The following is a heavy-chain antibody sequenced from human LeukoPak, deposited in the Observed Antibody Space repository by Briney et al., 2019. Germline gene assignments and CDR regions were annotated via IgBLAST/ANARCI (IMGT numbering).Heavy chain of an antibody. J-gene: IGHJ5*02. Sequence: SETLSLTCAVYGGSFSGYYWSWIRQPPGKGLEWIGEINHSGSTNYNPSLKSRVTISVDTSKNQFSLRLSSVTAADTAVYYCARHYWGSSSWYFDPWGQGTLVTVSS. CDR2: INHSGST. CDR3: ARHYWGSSSWYFDP. V-gene: IGHV4-34*01. CDR1: GGSFSGYY. D-gene: IGHD6-6*01.